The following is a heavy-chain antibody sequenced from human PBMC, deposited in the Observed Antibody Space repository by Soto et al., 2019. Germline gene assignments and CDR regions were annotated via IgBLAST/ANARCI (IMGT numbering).Heavy chain of an antibody. D-gene: IGHD7-27*01. V-gene: IGHV4-59*01. CDR1: GGSISNYY. CDR3: ARDRGDRNDYYYVMDV. J-gene: IGHJ6*02. Sequence: QVQLQESGPGLVKPSETLSLTCTVSGGSISNYYRNWIRQPPGKGLEWIGHIYSSGSTNYNPSLESRVSILVDSSKNQFSLKLSSVTAADTAVYYCARDRGDRNDYYYVMDVWGQGTTVTVSS. CDR2: IYSSGST.